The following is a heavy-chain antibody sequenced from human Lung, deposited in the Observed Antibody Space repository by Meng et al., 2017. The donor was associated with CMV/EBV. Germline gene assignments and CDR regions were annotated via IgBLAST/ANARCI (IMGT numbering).Heavy chain of an antibody. J-gene: IGHJ4*02. Sequence: GGPLRLXXAASGLTVNNNFLTWVRQGPGKGLKWVSAMYSGGSTYYTDSVKGRFTLSRDNSKNTLHLQMNSLRAEDTAVYYCAKTEYYDSSGDEKWGQGPLVTVSS. D-gene: IGHD3-22*01. V-gene: IGHV3-53*01. CDR1: GLTVNNNF. CDR3: AKTEYYDSSGDEK. CDR2: MYSGGST.